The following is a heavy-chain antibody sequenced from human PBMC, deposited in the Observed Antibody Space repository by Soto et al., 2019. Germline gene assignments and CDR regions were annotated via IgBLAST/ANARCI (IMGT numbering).Heavy chain of an antibody. D-gene: IGHD2-15*01. CDR3: TKDLGYCSGGSCYLKAYYYYYGMDV. J-gene: IGHJ6*02. CDR2: IKSKTDGGTT. V-gene: IGHV3-15*07. CDR1: GFTFSNAW. Sequence: GGSLRLSCAASGFTFSNAWMNWVRQAPGKGLEWVGRIKSKTDGGTTDYAAPVKGRFTISRDDSKNTLYLQMNSLKTEDPAVYYCTKDLGYCSGGSCYLKAYYYYYGMDVWGQGTTVTVSS.